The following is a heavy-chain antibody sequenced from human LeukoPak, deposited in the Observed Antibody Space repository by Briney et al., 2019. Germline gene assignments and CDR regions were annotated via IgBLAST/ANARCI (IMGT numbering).Heavy chain of an antibody. J-gene: IGHJ3*02. V-gene: IGHV4-59*01. Sequence: SETLSLTCTVSGDSISNYYWSWIRQPPGKGLEWIGYFNYTGSTNYNPSIKSRVTISVDTSKNQFSLKLSSVTAADTAVYYCARASGVLRFLDWLGAFDIWGQGTMVTVSS. D-gene: IGHD3-3*01. CDR2: FNYTGST. CDR3: ARASGVLRFLDWLGAFDI. CDR1: GDSISNYY.